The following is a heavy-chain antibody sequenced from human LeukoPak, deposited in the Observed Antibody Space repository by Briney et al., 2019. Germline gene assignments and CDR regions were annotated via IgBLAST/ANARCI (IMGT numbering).Heavy chain of an antibody. Sequence: GGSLRLSCAASGFTFSDYYMSWIRQAPGKGLEWVSYISSSSSYTNYADSVKGRFTISRDNAKNSLYLQTNSLRAEDTAVYYCARAGTGYFTVGGNFDYWGQGTLVTVSS. CDR1: GFTFSDYY. CDR3: ARAGTGYFTVGGNFDY. CDR2: ISSSSSYT. V-gene: IGHV3-11*06. J-gene: IGHJ4*02. D-gene: IGHD3/OR15-3a*01.